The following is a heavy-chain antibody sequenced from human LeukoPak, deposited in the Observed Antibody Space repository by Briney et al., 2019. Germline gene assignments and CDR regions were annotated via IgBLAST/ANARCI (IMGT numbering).Heavy chain of an antibody. CDR2: IYHSGST. CDR3: ARGRYYYDSGGYQSPYYYKDV. V-gene: IGHV4-39*01. J-gene: IGHJ6*03. D-gene: IGHD3-22*01. Sequence: PSETLSLTCTVSGGSISINSYYWGWIRQPPGKGLEWIGSIYHSGSTYYNPSLRSRLTISVDTSKNQFSLKLSSVTAADTAVYYCARGRYYYDSGGYQSPYYYKDVWGKGTTVTVSS. CDR1: GGSISINSYY.